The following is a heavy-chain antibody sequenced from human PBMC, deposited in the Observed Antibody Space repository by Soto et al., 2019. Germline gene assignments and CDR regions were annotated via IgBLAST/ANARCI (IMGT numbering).Heavy chain of an antibody. CDR2: INPNSGGT. CDR1: LYTFHGYY. D-gene: IGHD3-3*01. J-gene: IGHJ5*02. V-gene: IGHV1-2*04. Sequence: ASVQVSCEASLYTFHGYYMHWVRQAPGKGLEWMGWINPNSGGTNYAQKFQGWVTMTRDTSVSTAYMELSRLRSDDTAVCYCARASYYDFWSGSFNWFDPWGQGTPVTVSS. CDR3: ARASYYDFWSGSFNWFDP.